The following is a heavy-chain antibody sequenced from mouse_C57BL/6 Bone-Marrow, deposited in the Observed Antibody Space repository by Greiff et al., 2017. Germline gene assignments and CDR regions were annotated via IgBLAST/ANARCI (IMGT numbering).Heavy chain of an antibody. CDR3: AREGYDEYFDY. Sequence: QVQLQQPGAELVRPGTSVKLSCKASGYTFTSYWMHWVKQRPGQGLKWIGVIDPSDSYTNYNQKFKGKATLTVDTSSSTAYMQLSSLTSEDSAVYYCAREGYDEYFDYWGQGTTLTVSS. V-gene: IGHV1-59*01. CDR2: IDPSDSYT. J-gene: IGHJ2*01. D-gene: IGHD2-3*01. CDR1: GYTFTSYW.